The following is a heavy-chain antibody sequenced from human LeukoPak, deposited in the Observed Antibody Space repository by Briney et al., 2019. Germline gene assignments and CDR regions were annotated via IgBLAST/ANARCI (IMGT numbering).Heavy chain of an antibody. J-gene: IGHJ6*03. CDR2: IYYSGST. D-gene: IGHD1-14*01. Sequence: SETLSLTCTVSGGSISSYYWSWIRQPPGKGLEWIGYIYYSGSTNYNPSLKSRVTISVDTSKNQFSLKLSSVTAADTAVYYCARGLGPRAFYYYMDVWGKGTTVTVSS. V-gene: IGHV4-59*01. CDR1: GGSISSYY. CDR3: ARGLGPRAFYYYMDV.